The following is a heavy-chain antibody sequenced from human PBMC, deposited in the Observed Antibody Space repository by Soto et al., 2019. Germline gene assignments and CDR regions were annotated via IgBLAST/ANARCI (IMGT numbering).Heavy chain of an antibody. CDR2: ISGSGGST. V-gene: IGHV3-23*01. D-gene: IGHD3-22*01. J-gene: IGHJ4*02. CDR1: GFAFSSYA. CDR3: AKSPRIYYYDSSDVYYFAY. Sequence: GGSLRLSCAASGFAFSSYAMTWVRQAPGKGLEWVSAISGSGGSTYYADSVQGRFTISRDNSESTLYLQMNSLRAEDTAVYYCAKSPRIYYYDSSDVYYFAYWGQGTLVTVSS.